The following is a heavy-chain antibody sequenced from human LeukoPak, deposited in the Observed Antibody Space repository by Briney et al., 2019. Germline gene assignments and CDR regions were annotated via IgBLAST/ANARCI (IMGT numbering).Heavy chain of an antibody. Sequence: GRSLRLSRAASGFTFSTYGMHWVRQAPGKGLEWAAVISHDGGNEYYADSVKGRFTITRDNAKNSLYLQMNSLRAEDTAVYYCARREVGLRYFDWQGMDWGQGTLVTVSS. V-gene: IGHV3-30*03. D-gene: IGHD3-9*01. CDR3: ARREVGLRYFDWQGMD. J-gene: IGHJ4*02. CDR1: GFTFSTYG. CDR2: ISHDGGNE.